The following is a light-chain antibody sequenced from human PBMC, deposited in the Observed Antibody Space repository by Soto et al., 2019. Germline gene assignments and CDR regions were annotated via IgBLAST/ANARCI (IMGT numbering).Light chain of an antibody. CDR2: DVR. Sequence: QSALTQPASVSGSPGQSITISCTGTSSDVGGYDYVSWYQHHPGKAPTLIIFDVRNRPSGVSNRFSGSKSGNTASLTISGLQAEDEGDYYCNSYTSSTTSYVFGSGTQVTVL. J-gene: IGLJ1*01. V-gene: IGLV2-14*03. CDR3: NSYTSSTTSYV. CDR1: SSDVGGYDY.